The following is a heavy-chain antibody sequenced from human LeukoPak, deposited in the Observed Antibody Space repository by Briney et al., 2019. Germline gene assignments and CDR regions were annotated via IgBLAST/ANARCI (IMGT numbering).Heavy chain of an antibody. D-gene: IGHD5-18*01. V-gene: IGHV1-18*01. CDR2: ISAKNGNT. CDR1: GYTFTSYG. J-gene: IGHJ4*02. CDR3: ARWSRQNTAMVATDY. Sequence: GASVKVSCKASGYTFTSYGISWVRQAPGQGLEWMGWISAKNGNTDYAQNLQGRVTMTTDTSTSTAYMELRSLRFDDTAVYFCARWSRQNTAMVATDYWGQGTLVTVSS.